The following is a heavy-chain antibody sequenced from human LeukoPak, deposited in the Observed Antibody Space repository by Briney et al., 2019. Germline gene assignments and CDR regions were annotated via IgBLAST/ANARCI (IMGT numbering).Heavy chain of an antibody. CDR1: GYTFTGYY. CDR3: ARGGSGSVSAFDI. CDR2: INPNSGGT. D-gene: IGHD3-10*01. J-gene: IGHJ3*02. V-gene: IGHV1-2*02. Sequence: GASVKVSCKASGYTFTGYYMHWVRQAPGQGLEWMGWINPNSGGTNYAQKLQGRVTMTTDTSTSTAYMELRSLRSDDTAVYYCARGGSGSVSAFDIWGQGTMVTVSS.